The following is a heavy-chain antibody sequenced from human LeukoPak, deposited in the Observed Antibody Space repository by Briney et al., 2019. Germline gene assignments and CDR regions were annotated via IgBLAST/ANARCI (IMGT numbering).Heavy chain of an antibody. J-gene: IGHJ4*02. V-gene: IGHV1-18*01. Sequence: GASVKVSFKASGYTFTSYAIGWVRQAPGQGLEWVGWINTYNGDTNYAQNLQGRVTMTTDTSTSTAYIEVRSLRPDDTAVYYCAREFRLAVAGGLRDYWGQGTLVTVSS. CDR1: GYTFTSYA. CDR2: INTYNGDT. D-gene: IGHD6-19*01. CDR3: AREFRLAVAGGLRDY.